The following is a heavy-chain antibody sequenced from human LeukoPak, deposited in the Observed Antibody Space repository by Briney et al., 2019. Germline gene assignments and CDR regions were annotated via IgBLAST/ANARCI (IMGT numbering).Heavy chain of an antibody. CDR1: GGSFSGYY. CDR2: INHSGST. J-gene: IGHJ4*02. D-gene: IGHD7-27*01. CDR3: ARGRAGDRAFGY. Sequence: SETLSLTCAVYGGSFSGYYWSWIRQPPGKGLEWIGEINHSGSTNYNPSLKSRVTISVDTSKNQFSLKLSSVTAADTAVYYCARGRAGDRAFGYWGQGTLVTVSS. V-gene: IGHV4-34*01.